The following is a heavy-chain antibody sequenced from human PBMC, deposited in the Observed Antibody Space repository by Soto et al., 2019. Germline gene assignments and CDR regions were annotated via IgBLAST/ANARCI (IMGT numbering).Heavy chain of an antibody. Sequence: SETLSLTCAVYGGSFSGYYWSWIRQPPGKGLEWIGEINHSGSTNYNPSLKSRVTISVDTSKNQFSLKLSSVTAADTAVYYCASYYDSSGYYYAVQHWGQGTLVTVSS. CDR3: ASYYDSSGYYYAVQH. J-gene: IGHJ1*01. CDR1: GGSFSGYY. V-gene: IGHV4-34*01. CDR2: INHSGST. D-gene: IGHD3-22*01.